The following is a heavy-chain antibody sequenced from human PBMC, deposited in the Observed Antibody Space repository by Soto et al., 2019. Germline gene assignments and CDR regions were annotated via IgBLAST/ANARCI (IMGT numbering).Heavy chain of an antibody. CDR1: GFTFSDYY. V-gene: IGHV3-11*01. CDR3: ARIDYGGTYYYYYYGMDV. Sequence: QVQLVESGGGLVKPGGSLRLSCAASGFTFSDYYMSWIRQGPGKGLEWVSYISSSGSTIYYADSVKGRFTISRDNAKNSLYLQMNSLRAEDTAVYYCARIDYGGTYYYYYYGMDVWDQGTTVTVSS. J-gene: IGHJ6*02. CDR2: ISSSGSTI. D-gene: IGHD4-17*01.